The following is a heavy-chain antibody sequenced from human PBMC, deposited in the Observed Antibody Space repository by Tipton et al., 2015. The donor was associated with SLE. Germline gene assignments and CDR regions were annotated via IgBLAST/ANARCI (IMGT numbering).Heavy chain of an antibody. D-gene: IGHD5-18*01. CDR3: ARYSYFAAAFDL. CDR2: IYSTGDI. Sequence: TLSLTCTVSGGSMTTGSYFWTWIRQPAGKGPEYIGRIYSTGDINYNPALKSRVTILADTSKDQFSLKLSSVTAADTAMYYCARYSYFAAAFDLCGQGTLVTVSS. J-gene: IGHJ3*01. CDR1: GGSMTTGSYF. V-gene: IGHV4-61*02.